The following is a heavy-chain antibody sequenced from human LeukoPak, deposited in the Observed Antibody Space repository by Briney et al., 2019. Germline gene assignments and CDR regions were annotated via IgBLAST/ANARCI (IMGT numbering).Heavy chain of an antibody. Sequence: SETLSLTCTVSGGFISGYYWTWTRQPPGKGLEWIGQIHYSGKTDYNPSLRSRITISVDTSKNQMFLKLSSVTAADTAVYYCARFGFYYDIDVWGQGITVTVSS. D-gene: IGHD3-16*01. CDR1: GGFISGYY. CDR3: ARFGFYYDIDV. J-gene: IGHJ6*02. CDR2: IHYSGKT. V-gene: IGHV4-59*01.